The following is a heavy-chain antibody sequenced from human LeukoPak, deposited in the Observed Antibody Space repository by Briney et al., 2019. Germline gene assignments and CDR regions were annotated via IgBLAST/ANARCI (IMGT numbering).Heavy chain of an antibody. CDR2: IYTSGST. J-gene: IGHJ4*02. V-gene: IGHV4-4*09. CDR3: AQYYYDSSGYSYFDY. Sequence: SETLSLTCTVSGDSISNYYWSWIRQPPGKGLEWIGYIYTSGSTSYNPSLKSRLTISVDTSKNQFSLKLSSVTAADTAVYYCAQYYYDSSGYSYFDYWGQGTLVTVSS. CDR1: GDSISNYY. D-gene: IGHD3-22*01.